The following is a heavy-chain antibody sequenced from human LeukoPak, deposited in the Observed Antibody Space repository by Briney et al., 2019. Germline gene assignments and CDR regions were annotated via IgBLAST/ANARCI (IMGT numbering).Heavy chain of an antibody. J-gene: IGHJ6*03. Sequence: GGSLRLSCAASGFTFSSYGMHWVRQAPGKGLEWVAFIRYDGSNKYYADSVKGRFTISRDNSKNTLYLQMNSLRAEDTAVYYCAKDGYNYSYYYYYMDVWGKGTTVTVSS. V-gene: IGHV3-30*02. CDR1: GFTFSSYG. CDR3: AKDGYNYSYYYYYMDV. CDR2: IRYDGSNK. D-gene: IGHD5-24*01.